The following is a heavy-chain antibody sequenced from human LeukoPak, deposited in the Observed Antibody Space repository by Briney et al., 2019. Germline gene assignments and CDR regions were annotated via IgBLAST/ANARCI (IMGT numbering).Heavy chain of an antibody. J-gene: IGHJ3*02. CDR2: TDTSGNYI. CDR3: ARGRSITLLRGVAMSDGFDI. D-gene: IGHD3-10*01. CDR1: GFTFSNYG. V-gene: IGHV3-21*01. Sequence: PGGSLRLSCAASGFTFSNYGMNWVRQAPGKGLEWVSFTDTSGNYIYYGDSVKGRFTISRDNAKNLVFLQMNGLRAEDTAVYYCARGRSITLLRGVAMSDGFDIWGQGAMVDVSS.